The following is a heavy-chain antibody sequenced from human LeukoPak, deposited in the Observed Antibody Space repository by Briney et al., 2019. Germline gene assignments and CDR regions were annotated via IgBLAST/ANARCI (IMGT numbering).Heavy chain of an antibody. CDR3: ARRLKGYYYYYMDV. V-gene: IGHV4-34*01. CDR2: INHSGST. J-gene: IGHJ6*03. CDR1: GGSIITNDYY. Sequence: SETLSLTCVVSGGSIITNDYYWSWIRQPPGKGLEWIGEINHSGSTNYNPSLKSRVTISVDTSKNQFSLKLSSVTAADTAVYYCARRLKGYYYYYMDVWGKGTTVTISS.